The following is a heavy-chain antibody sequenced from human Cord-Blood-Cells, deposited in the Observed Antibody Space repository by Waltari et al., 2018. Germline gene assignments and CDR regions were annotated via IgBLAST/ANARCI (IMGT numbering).Heavy chain of an antibody. V-gene: IGHV4-39*01. J-gene: IGHJ4*02. Sequence: QLQLQESGPGLVKPSETLSLTCTVSGGSISSSSYYWGWIRQHPGKGLEWIGSIYYSGSTYYNASLKSRVTISVDTSKNQFSLKLSSVTAADTAVYYCARLWYFDYWGQGTLVTVSS. CDR3: ARLWYFDY. CDR2: IYYSGST. CDR1: GGSISSSSYY.